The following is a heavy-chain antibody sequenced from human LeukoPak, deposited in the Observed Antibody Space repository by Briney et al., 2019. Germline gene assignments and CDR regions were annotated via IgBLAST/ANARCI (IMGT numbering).Heavy chain of an antibody. CDR2: FSGSGGST. D-gene: IGHD3-16*02. Sequence: GASLRSSCAASGFTFSSSGMSWVRQAPGKGLEWVSGFSGSGGSTYYEHSVKGRFTISRDNAKNSLSLQMNSLKAEDTAVYYCARDPRRYLYDYVWVSYPTQWGQGTLVTVSS. J-gene: IGHJ4*02. CDR1: GFTFSSSG. V-gene: IGHV3-23*01. CDR3: ARDPRRYLYDYVWVSYPTQ.